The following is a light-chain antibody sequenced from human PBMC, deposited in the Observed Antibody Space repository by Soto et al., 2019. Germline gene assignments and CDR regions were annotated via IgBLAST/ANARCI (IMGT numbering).Light chain of an antibody. V-gene: IGLV4-69*01. CDR1: SGHSIYA. Sequence: QLVLTQSPSASASLGASVKLTCTLSSGHSIYAIAWHQQQPEKGPWYLMKLNSDGSHSKGDGIPDRFSCSSSGAERYLTISRLQSEDEADYYCQTWGTGPFVFGTGTKVTVL. CDR3: QTWGTGPFV. J-gene: IGLJ1*01. CDR2: LNSDGSH.